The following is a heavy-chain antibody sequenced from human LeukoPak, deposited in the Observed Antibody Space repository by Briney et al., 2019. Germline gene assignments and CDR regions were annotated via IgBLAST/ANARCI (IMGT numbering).Heavy chain of an antibody. CDR1: GFTFSSYA. CDR3: ARESELGRDGYNLGY. D-gene: IGHD5-24*01. CDR2: ISGSGGNT. J-gene: IGHJ4*02. V-gene: IGHV3-23*01. Sequence: QPGGSLRLSCAASGFTFSSYAMSWVRQAPGKGLEWVSGISGSGGNTNYADSVKGRFTISRDNSKNTLYLQTNSLRAEDTAVYYCARESELGRDGYNLGYWGQGTLVTVSS.